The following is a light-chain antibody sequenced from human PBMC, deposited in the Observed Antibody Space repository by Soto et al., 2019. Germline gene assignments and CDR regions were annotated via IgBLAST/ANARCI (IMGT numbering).Light chain of an antibody. J-gene: IGKJ1*01. CDR2: GAS. V-gene: IGKV3-20*01. CDR3: QQYGRYPLT. Sequence: EVVMTQSAGALSSSPREGTTLSCRASQSISRYLAWYQQKPGQGPRLLIYGASSRDNGAPERVSGRGAGTDVTCPIIRLGAEALELLLCQQYGRYPLTVSQGTKVDIK. CDR1: QSISRY.